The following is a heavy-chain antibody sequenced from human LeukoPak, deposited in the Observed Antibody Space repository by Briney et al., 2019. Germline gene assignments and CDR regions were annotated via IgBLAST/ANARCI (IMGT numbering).Heavy chain of an antibody. J-gene: IGHJ4*02. Sequence: SVTVSCKASGYTFTGYYMHWVRQAPGQGLEWMGGIIPIFGTANYAQKFQGRVTITADESTSTAYMELSSLRSEDTAVYYCASADYDILTGPGYWGQGTLVTVSS. CDR1: GYTFTGYY. D-gene: IGHD3-9*01. V-gene: IGHV1-69*13. CDR3: ASADYDILTGPGY. CDR2: IIPIFGTA.